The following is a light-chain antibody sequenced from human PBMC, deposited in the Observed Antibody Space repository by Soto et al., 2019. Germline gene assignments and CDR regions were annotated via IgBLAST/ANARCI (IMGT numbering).Light chain of an antibody. Sequence: EIVLTQSPGTLSLSPGERATLSCRASQSVSSSYLAWYQQKPGQAPRLLIYGASSRATGIPDRFSGSGSGTDFTLTISTLENEDLAVYYCQQYGSSPYTFGQGTKLEIK. V-gene: IGKV3-20*01. J-gene: IGKJ2*01. CDR2: GAS. CDR1: QSVSSSY. CDR3: QQYGSSPYT.